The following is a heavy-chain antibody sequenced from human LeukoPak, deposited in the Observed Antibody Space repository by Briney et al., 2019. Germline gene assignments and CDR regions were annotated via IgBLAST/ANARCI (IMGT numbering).Heavy chain of an antibody. D-gene: IGHD6-19*01. J-gene: IGHJ4*02. Sequence: ASVKVSCKASGYTFTSYDINWVRQATGQGLEWMGWMNPNSGNTGYAQKFQGRVTITRNTSISTAYMELSSLRSEDTAVYYCARGEAVADTGDYWGQGTLVTVSS. CDR1: GYTFTSYD. CDR2: MNPNSGNT. CDR3: ARGEAVADTGDY. V-gene: IGHV1-8*03.